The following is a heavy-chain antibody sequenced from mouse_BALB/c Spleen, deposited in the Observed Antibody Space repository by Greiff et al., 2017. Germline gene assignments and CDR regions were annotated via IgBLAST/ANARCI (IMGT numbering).Heavy chain of an antibody. CDR3: AREGITTVVAPGFAY. V-gene: IGHV5-6-5*01. D-gene: IGHD1-1*01. Sequence: EVQRVESGGGLVKPGGSLKLSCAASGFTFSSYAMSWVRQTPEKRLEWVASISSGGSTYYPDSVKGRFTISRDNARNILYLQMSSLRSEDTAMYYCAREGITTVVAPGFAYWGQGTLVTVSA. CDR1: GFTFSSYA. CDR2: ISSGGST. J-gene: IGHJ3*01.